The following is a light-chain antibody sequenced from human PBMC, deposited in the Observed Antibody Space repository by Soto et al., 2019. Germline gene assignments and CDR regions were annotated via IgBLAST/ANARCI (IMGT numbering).Light chain of an antibody. CDR3: QSYDSSLSGYV. V-gene: IGLV1-47*01. Sequence: QAVVTQPPSASGTPGQRVTISCSGSSSNIGSNYVYWYQQLPGTAPKLLIYRNNQRPSGVPDRFSGSKSGTSASLAISGLRSEDEAEYYCQSYDSSLSGYVFGTGTKLTVL. J-gene: IGLJ1*01. CDR2: RNN. CDR1: SSNIGSNY.